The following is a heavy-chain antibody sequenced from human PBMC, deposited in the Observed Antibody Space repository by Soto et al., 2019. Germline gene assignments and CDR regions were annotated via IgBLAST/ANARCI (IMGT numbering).Heavy chain of an antibody. CDR2: IIGDGNEI. CDR3: VRGHVRGNDRHFDY. D-gene: IGHD3-16*02. Sequence: EVQLAESGGGLVQPGGSLRLSCAASGFTFSSHWMHWVRQAPGKGLVWVSRIIGDGNEITYADSVKGRFTISRDNAKNTVILQMNSLRAEDTAVYYCVRGHVRGNDRHFDYLGQGTLVTVSS. J-gene: IGHJ4*02. V-gene: IGHV3-74*01. CDR1: GFTFSSHW.